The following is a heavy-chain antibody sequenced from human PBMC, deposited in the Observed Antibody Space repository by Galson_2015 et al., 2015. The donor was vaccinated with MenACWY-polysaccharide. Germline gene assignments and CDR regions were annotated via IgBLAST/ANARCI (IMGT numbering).Heavy chain of an antibody. Sequence: SLRLSCAASGFTFSSYSMNWVRQAPGKGLEWVSSISSSSSYIYYADSVKGRFTISRDNAKNSLYLQMNSLRAEDTAVYYCARDIGGYDYVDYWGQGTLVTVSS. D-gene: IGHD5-12*01. J-gene: IGHJ4*02. CDR3: ARDIGGYDYVDY. CDR2: ISSSSSYI. V-gene: IGHV3-21*01. CDR1: GFTFSSYS.